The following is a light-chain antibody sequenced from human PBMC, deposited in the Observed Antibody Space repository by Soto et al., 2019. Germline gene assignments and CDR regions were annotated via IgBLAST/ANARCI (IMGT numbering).Light chain of an antibody. CDR2: GAF. J-gene: IGKJ5*01. Sequence: EIVLTQSPGTLSLSPGERATLSCRASQSVSSSYLAWYQQKPGQAPRLLIYGAFTRATGIPDRFTGSGSGTDFTLSISRLESEDSAVYYCQQRHMWPITFGQGTRLEIK. CDR3: QQRHMWPIT. V-gene: IGKV3D-20*02. CDR1: QSVSSSY.